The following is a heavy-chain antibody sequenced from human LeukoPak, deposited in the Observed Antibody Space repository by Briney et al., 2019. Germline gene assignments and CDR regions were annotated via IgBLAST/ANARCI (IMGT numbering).Heavy chain of an antibody. CDR2: IIPIFGTA. CDR1: GGTFSSYA. Sequence: SVKVSCKASGGTFSSYAISWVRQAPGQGLEWMGGIIPIFGTANYAQKFQGRVTITADKSTSTAYMELSSLRSEDTAVYYCARSDSTAAGYFDYWGQGTLVTVSS. CDR3: ARSDSTAAGYFDY. J-gene: IGHJ4*02. V-gene: IGHV1-69*06. D-gene: IGHD6-13*01.